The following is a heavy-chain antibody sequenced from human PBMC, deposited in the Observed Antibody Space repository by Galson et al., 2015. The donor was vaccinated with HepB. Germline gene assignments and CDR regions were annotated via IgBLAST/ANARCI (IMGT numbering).Heavy chain of an antibody. Sequence: SLRLSCAASGFTFSRYGMHWVRQAAGKGLDWVAAIQFDGSKEYYAHSVKGRFTISRDDSKNTVSLQMNSLGAEDSAVYYCGRDFSYGSLDFGNWGQGTPVTVFS. CDR1: GFTFSRYG. CDR3: GRDFSYGSLDFGN. J-gene: IGHJ4*02. V-gene: IGHV3-33*01. CDR2: IQFDGSKE. D-gene: IGHD6-6*01.